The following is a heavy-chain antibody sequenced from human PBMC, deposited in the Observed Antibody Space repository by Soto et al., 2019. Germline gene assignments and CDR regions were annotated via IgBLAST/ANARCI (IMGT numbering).Heavy chain of an antibody. CDR1: GYTFTSYG. CDR3: ARVGEYCGGACPQYFQH. Sequence: ASVKVSCKASGYTFTSYGISWVRQAPGQGLEWMGRIIPIFGIANYAQRFQGRVTITADESTGTAYMELSSLRSEDTAVYYCARVGEYCGGACPQYFQHWGQGTLVTVSS. CDR2: IIPIFGIA. D-gene: IGHD2-21*02. J-gene: IGHJ1*01. V-gene: IGHV1-69*13.